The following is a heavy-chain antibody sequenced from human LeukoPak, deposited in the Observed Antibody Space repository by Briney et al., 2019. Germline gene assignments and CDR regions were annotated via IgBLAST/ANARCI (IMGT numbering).Heavy chain of an antibody. CDR1: GYSFTSYW. V-gene: IGHV5-51*04. D-gene: IGHD3-22*01. Sequence: GESLKISCQGSGYSFTSYWVGWVRQMPGKGLEWMGNIYTGDSDTRDSPSFQGQSTISADNPTTTAYLQWSSLKASDTAMYYCARTYDSSGYYQYYFDYWGQGTLVTASS. CDR2: IYTGDSDT. CDR3: ARTYDSSGYYQYYFDY. J-gene: IGHJ4*02.